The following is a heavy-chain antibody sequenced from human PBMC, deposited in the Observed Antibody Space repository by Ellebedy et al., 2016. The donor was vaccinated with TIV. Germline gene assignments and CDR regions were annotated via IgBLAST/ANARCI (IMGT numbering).Heavy chain of an antibody. J-gene: IGHJ4*02. CDR2: ISAYNGNT. D-gene: IGHD6-19*01. V-gene: IGHV1-18*01. Sequence: AASVKVSCKASGYTFTSYGISWVRQAPGQGLEWMGWISAYNGNTNYAQKFQGRVTMTRNTSISTAYMELSSLRSEDTAVYYCARGAVAGIIGNDYWGQGTLVTVSS. CDR3: ARGAVAGIIGNDY. CDR1: GYTFTSYG.